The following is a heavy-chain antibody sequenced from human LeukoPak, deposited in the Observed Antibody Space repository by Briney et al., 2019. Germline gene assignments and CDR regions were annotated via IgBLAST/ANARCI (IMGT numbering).Heavy chain of an antibody. V-gene: IGHV3-53*01. CDR1: GFSVSDKY. Sequence: GGSLRLSCVASGFSVSDKYMSWVRQAPGKGLEWLSIIYIGGSTYYAGSEKGRFTISRDNSKNTLYLQMNSLRAEDTAVYYCSRDRGDYGDLEDWGQGTLVTVSS. D-gene: IGHD4-17*01. J-gene: IGHJ4*02. CDR2: IYIGGST. CDR3: SRDRGDYGDLED.